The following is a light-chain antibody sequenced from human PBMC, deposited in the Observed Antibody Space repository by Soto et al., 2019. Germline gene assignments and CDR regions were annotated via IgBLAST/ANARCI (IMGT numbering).Light chain of an antibody. CDR3: QQRSNWPPT. J-gene: IGKJ1*01. CDR2: ATS. CDR1: QSISSNF. Sequence: EIVLTQSPGTLSLSPGQRATLSCRASQSISSNFLAWYQQKPGQAPRLLIYATSSRATGIPGRFSGSGSGTDFTLTISSLEPEDFAVYYCQQRSNWPPTFGQGTKV. V-gene: IGKV3D-20*02.